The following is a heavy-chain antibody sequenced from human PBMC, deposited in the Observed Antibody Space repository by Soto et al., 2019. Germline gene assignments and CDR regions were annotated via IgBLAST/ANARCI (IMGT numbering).Heavy chain of an antibody. V-gene: IGHV3-21*01. D-gene: IGHD4-4*01. CDR3: ARDLETTVAAFDF. J-gene: IGHJ4*02. CDR2: ISGTGGSI. Sequence: GGSLRLSCAASGFRFSFYTMNWVRQAPGKRLEWVASISGTGGSIYYADSVKGRFTISRDNAKSSLYLQMNSLRVEDTAVYYCARDLETTVAAFDFWGLGTLVTV. CDR1: GFRFSFYT.